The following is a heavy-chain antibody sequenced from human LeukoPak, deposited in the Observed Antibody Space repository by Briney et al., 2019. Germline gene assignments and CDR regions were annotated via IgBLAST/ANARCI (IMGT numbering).Heavy chain of an antibody. CDR3: AKDGIDSGYDMDY. Sequence: GGSLRLSCAASGFTFSSYGMHWVRQAPGKGLEWVAVISYDGSNKYYADSVKGRFTISRDNSKNTLYLQMNSLRAEDTAVYYCAKDGIDSGYDMDYWGQGTQVTVSS. CDR1: GFTFSSYG. J-gene: IGHJ4*02. D-gene: IGHD5-12*01. V-gene: IGHV3-30*18. CDR2: ISYDGSNK.